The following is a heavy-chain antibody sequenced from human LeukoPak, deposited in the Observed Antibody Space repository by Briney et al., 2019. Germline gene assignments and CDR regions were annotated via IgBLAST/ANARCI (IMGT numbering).Heavy chain of an antibody. J-gene: IGHJ4*02. CDR3: ARGPNSNWSGLDF. Sequence: PGGSLRLSCTASGFSFSGHWMHWARQLPGKGLVWVSRISPTGSTTSYADSVKGRFTASRDNAKNTLYLQVNNLRAEDTAVYYCARGPNSNWSGLDFWGQGILLTVSS. CDR2: ISPTGSTT. V-gene: IGHV3-74*01. CDR1: GFSFSGHW. D-gene: IGHD6-6*01.